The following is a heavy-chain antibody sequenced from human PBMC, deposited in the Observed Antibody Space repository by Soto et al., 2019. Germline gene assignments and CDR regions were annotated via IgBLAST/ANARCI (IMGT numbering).Heavy chain of an antibody. D-gene: IGHD3-9*01. CDR2: IDPTDSYT. V-gene: IGHV5-10-1*01. Sequence: GESLKISCKGSGYSFTNYWITWVRQMPGKGLEWMGRIDPTDSYTNYNPSFQGHVTISADKSVNTAFLRWSSLKASDTAIFYCARIYYDVFPRMDVWGQGTTVTVSS. J-gene: IGHJ6*02. CDR1: GYSFTNYW. CDR3: ARIYYDVFPRMDV.